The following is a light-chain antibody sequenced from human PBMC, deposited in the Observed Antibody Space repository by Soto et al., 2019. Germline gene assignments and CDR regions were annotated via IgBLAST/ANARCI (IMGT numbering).Light chain of an antibody. CDR3: QHNGRS. CDR1: ESVGSIY. V-gene: IGKV3-20*01. J-gene: IGKJ5*01. Sequence: EIGLTQSPGALSLSPGDRATLSCRASESVGSIYVAWYQQKPGRSPSLLICAASPRATGIRDRFSGSGSGTDFTLVISELDPDDFAVYYGQHNGRSFGQGTRLEIK. CDR2: AAS.